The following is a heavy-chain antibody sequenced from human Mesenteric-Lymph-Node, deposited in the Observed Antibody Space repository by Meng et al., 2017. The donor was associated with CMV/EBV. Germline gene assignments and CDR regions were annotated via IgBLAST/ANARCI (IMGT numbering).Heavy chain of an antibody. J-gene: IGHJ6*02. V-gene: IGHV3-30-3*02. CDR2: TSYDGSME. D-gene: IGHD2-2*01. CDR3: AKSSGGRIIVVVPAATYYGMDV. CDR1: GFTFSSHG. Sequence: GESLKISCTASGFTFSSHGMHWVRQAPGKGLEWVTLTSYDGSMEYYADSVKGRFTISRENSKNTVYLQMNSLRAEDTAVYYCAKSSGGRIIVVVPAATYYGMDVWGQGTTVTVSS.